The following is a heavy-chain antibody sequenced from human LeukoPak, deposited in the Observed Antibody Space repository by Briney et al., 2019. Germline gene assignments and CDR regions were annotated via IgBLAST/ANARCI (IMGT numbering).Heavy chain of an antibody. D-gene: IGHD2-8*02. CDR3: ASRWVGYRLLCFQH. V-gene: IGHV4-59*01. J-gene: IGHJ1*01. CDR2: IYYSGST. CDR1: GGSISSYY. Sequence: SETLSLTCTVAGGSISSYYWSWIRQPPGKGLEWIGYIYYSGSTNYNPSLKSRVTISVDTSKNQFSLKLSSVTAADTAVYYCASRWVGYRLLCFQHWGQGTLVTVSS.